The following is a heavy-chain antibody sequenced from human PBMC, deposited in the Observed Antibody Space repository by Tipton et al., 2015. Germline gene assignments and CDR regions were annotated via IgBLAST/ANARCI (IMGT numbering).Heavy chain of an antibody. CDR2: IYPNGYT. CDR1: GGSITRGGYS. V-gene: IGHV4-30-2*01. D-gene: IGHD2-15*01. J-gene: IGHJ2*01. CDR3: ARGRGRLLYWYFDL. Sequence: LRLSCAVSGGSITRGGYSWSWIRQPPGKGLEWIGYIYPNGYTHSNASLKSRLTISLDTSINQFSLNLNSVTAADTAIYFCARGRGRLLYWYFDLWGRGALVTVSS.